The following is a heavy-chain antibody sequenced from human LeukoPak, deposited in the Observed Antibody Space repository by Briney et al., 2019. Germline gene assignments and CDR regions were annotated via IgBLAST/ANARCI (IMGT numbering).Heavy chain of an antibody. CDR3: AHSMTTDPWPASDT. CDR1: GFTFSSYA. Sequence: GGSLRLSCAASGFTFSSYAMSWVRQAPGKGREWGSAISGSGGSTYYADSVKGRFTISRDNSKNTLYLQMTSLSAEDPAVYYCAHSMTTDPWPASDTSGPRTLVTVSS. V-gene: IGHV3-23*01. CDR2: ISGSGGST. D-gene: IGHD4-11*01. J-gene: IGHJ3*02.